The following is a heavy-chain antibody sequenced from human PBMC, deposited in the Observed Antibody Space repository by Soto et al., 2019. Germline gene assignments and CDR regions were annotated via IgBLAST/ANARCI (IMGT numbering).Heavy chain of an antibody. CDR3: GRAQQYNYGQV. CDR1: GFTFSSYW. CDR2: INSDGSRT. D-gene: IGHD5-18*01. V-gene: IGHV3-74*01. J-gene: IGHJ4*02. Sequence: EVQLVESGGGLVQPGGSLKLSCAASGFTFSSYWMHWVRQAPGKGLVWVSRINSDGSRTIYADSVKGRFTISRDNAKNTLYLQMNRLRAEDTAVYYCGRAQQYNYGQVWGQGTLVTVSS.